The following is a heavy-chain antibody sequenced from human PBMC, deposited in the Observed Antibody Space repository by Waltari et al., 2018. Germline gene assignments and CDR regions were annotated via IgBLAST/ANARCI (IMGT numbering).Heavy chain of an antibody. CDR1: GFTFSSYA. CDR3: AKGAITIFGVVKDWFDP. CDR2: ISGSGGST. D-gene: IGHD3-3*01. Sequence: EVQLLESGGGLVQPGGSLRLSCAASGFTFSSYAMSWVRQAPGRGLEWVSAISGSGGSTYYADSVKGRFTISRDNSKNTLYLQMNSLRAEDTAVYYCAKGAITIFGVVKDWFDPWGQGTLVTVSS. J-gene: IGHJ5*02. V-gene: IGHV3-23*01.